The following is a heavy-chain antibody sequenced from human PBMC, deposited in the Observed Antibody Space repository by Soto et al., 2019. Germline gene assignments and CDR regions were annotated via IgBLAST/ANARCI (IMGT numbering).Heavy chain of an antibody. CDR2: ISVGGGNT. CDR3: AKPENSNPWGNGPDY. J-gene: IGHJ4*02. CDR1: GFTFSNYA. V-gene: IGHV3-23*01. D-gene: IGHD3-16*01. Sequence: EVQLLESGGGLVQPGGSLRLSCAASGFTFSNYAMSWVRQAPGKGLEWVSIISVGGGNTYYADSVKGRFTISRDNSKNTLYLQVNSLRAEDTAIYYCAKPENSNPWGNGPDYWGQGTLVTVSS.